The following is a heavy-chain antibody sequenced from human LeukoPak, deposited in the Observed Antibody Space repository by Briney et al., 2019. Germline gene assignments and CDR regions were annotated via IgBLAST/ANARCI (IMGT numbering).Heavy chain of an antibody. CDR3: ARVQSPDYGDYEPLGY. J-gene: IGHJ4*02. V-gene: IGHV3-30-3*01. Sequence: GGSLRLSCAASGFTFSSYAMHWVRQAPGKGLEWVTVISYDGSNKYYADSVKGRFTISRDNSKNTLYLQMNSLRAEDTAVYYCARVQSPDYGDYEPLGYWGQGTLVTVSS. CDR1: GFTFSSYA. D-gene: IGHD4-17*01. CDR2: ISYDGSNK.